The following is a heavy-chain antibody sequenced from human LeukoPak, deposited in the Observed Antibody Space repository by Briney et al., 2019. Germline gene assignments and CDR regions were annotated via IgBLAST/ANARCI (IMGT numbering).Heavy chain of an antibody. CDR1: GYSFTSYW. V-gene: IGHV5-51*01. CDR3: ARPRTYYYGSGSPDAFDI. CDR2: IYPGDSDT. Sequence: GESLKISCKGSGYSFTSYWIGWVRQMPGKGLEWMGIIYPGDSDTRYSPSFQGQVTISADKSISTAYLQWSSLKASDTAKYYCARPRTYYYGSGSPDAFDIWGQGTMVTVSS. D-gene: IGHD3-10*01. J-gene: IGHJ3*02.